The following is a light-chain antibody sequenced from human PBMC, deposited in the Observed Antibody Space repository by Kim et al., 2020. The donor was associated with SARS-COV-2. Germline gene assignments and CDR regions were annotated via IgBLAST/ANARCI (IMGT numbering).Light chain of an antibody. CDR3: QQHGTSPWT. J-gene: IGKJ1*01. Sequence: SPGERATLSCRASQSVSSSYLAWYQQKPGQAPRLLFDGAYNRDTAIPERFTGSGSGTDFTLTISRLEPEDFAVYYCQQHGTSPWTFGQGTKVDIK. V-gene: IGKV3-20*01. CDR1: QSVSSSY. CDR2: GAY.